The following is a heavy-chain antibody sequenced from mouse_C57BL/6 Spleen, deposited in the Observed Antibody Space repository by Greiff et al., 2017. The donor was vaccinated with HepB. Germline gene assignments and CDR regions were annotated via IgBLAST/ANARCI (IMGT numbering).Heavy chain of an antibody. CDR1: GFNIKDYY. D-gene: IGHD1-1*01. CDR2: IDPEDGET. J-gene: IGHJ2*01. CDR3: ARSEVITTVVGFDY. V-gene: IGHV14-2*01. Sequence: EVQLVESGAELVKPGASVKLSCTASGFNIKDYYMHWVKQRTEQGLEWIGRIDPEDGETKYAPKFQGKATITADTSSNTAYLQLSSLTSEYTAVYYCARSEVITTVVGFDYWGQGTTLTVSS.